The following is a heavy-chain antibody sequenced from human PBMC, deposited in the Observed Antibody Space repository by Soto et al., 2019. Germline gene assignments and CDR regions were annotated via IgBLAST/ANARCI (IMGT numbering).Heavy chain of an antibody. V-gene: IGHV4-38-2*01. CDR3: ARVKIAGPGSFPY. J-gene: IGHJ4*02. CDR1: CYYITDGYY. Sequence: SETLSLTYAVSCYYITDGYYWGCVRQPPVNGLXWIGRIYHSWITLYNPSLCRRVTISLDTSQNQFSLKLTSVPAADTAMYYCARVKIAGPGSFPYWGEGSLVTVSS. D-gene: IGHD2-15*01. CDR2: IYHSWIT.